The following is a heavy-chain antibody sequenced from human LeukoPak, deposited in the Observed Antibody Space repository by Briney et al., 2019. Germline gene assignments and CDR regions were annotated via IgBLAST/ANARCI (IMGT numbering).Heavy chain of an antibody. CDR3: ARGGEAGAAIDY. Sequence: SETLSLTCAVSGVSISSGGYSWSWIRQPPGKGLEWIGYIYHSGSTYYNPSLKSRVTISVDRSKNQFSLKLSSVTAADTAVYYCARGGEAGAAIDYWGQGTLVTVSS. J-gene: IGHJ4*02. V-gene: IGHV4-30-2*01. CDR1: GVSISSGGYS. CDR2: IYHSGST. D-gene: IGHD6-19*01.